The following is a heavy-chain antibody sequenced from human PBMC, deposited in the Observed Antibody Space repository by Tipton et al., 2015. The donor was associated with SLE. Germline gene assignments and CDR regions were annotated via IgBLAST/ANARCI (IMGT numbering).Heavy chain of an antibody. V-gene: IGHV3-30-3*01. CDR2: ISYDGSNK. CDR1: GFTFSSYA. CDR3: ARASTSGYDGAAFDI. D-gene: IGHD5-12*01. J-gene: IGHJ3*02. Sequence: LRLSCAASGFTFSSYAMHWVRQAPGKGLEWVAVISYDGSNKYYADSVKGRFTISRDNSKNTLYLQMNSLRAEDTAVYYCARASTSGYDGAAFDIWGQGTVVTVSS.